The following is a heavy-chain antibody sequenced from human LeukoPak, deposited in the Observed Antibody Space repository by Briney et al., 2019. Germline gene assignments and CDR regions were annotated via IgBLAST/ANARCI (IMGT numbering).Heavy chain of an antibody. CDR2: ISSDAKTV. J-gene: IGHJ4*02. D-gene: IGHD5-18*01. Sequence: TGGSLRLSCAASGFNFRFYIMNWVRQAPGKGLEWISYISSDAKTVDYADSVKGRFTISRDNAKNSLYLQMSSLSADDTAVYYCARVGSRYGPPNSWGQGTLVTVPS. CDR1: GFNFRFYI. V-gene: IGHV3-48*01. CDR3: ARVGSRYGPPNS.